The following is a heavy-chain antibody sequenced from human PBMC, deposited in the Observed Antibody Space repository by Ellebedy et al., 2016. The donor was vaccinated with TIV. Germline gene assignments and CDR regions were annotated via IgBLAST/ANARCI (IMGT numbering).Heavy chain of an antibody. Sequence: SETLSLXXTVSGGSISGYYWSWIRQPPGKGLEWIAYIYLNGNTNYNPSLKSRVTISGDTSKNQFSLKLSSVTAADTAVYYCARFRGGGGSSYFDHWGQGTLVTVSS. CDR1: GGSISGYY. V-gene: IGHV4-59*01. CDR3: ARFRGGGGSSYFDH. J-gene: IGHJ4*02. D-gene: IGHD2-15*01. CDR2: IYLNGNT.